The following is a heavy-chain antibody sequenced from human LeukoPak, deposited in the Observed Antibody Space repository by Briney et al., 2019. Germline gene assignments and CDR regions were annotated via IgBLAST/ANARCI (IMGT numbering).Heavy chain of an antibody. CDR2: IYSGGST. CDR3: ATGGRSGVAFES. CDR1: GFIASSNY. J-gene: IGHJ4*02. D-gene: IGHD2-15*01. V-gene: IGHV3-53*01. Sequence: PGGSLRLSCTASGFIASSNYMSWVRQAPGKGLEWGSLIYSGGSTYYADSVMGRCTISRDKSNHTLYLQMNSLRAEDTAVYYCATGGRSGVAFESWGQGTLVTVSS.